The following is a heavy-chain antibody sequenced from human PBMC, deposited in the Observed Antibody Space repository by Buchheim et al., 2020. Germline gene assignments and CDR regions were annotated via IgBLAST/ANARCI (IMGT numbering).Heavy chain of an antibody. D-gene: IGHD6-25*01. J-gene: IGHJ4*02. CDR3: ARDRLGGGF. CDR1: GFTFSSYA. Sequence: QVQLVESGGGVVQPGRSLRLSCAASGFTFSSYAMHWVRQAPGKGLEWVAVISYDGSNKYYADSVKGRFTISRDNSKNTLYLQMNSLRAEDTAVYYCARDRLGGGFWGQGTL. V-gene: IGHV3-30-3*01. CDR2: ISYDGSNK.